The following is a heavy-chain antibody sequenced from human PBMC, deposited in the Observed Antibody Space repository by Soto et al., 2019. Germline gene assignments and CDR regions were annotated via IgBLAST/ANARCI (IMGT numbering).Heavy chain of an antibody. J-gene: IGHJ3*02. CDR3: ARDHSSSWYAFDI. CDR1: GFTFSSYW. V-gene: IGHV3-7*01. CDR2: IKQDGSEK. D-gene: IGHD6-13*01. Sequence: GESLKISCAASGFTFSSYWMSWVRQAPGKGLEWVANIKQDGSEKYYVDSVKGRFTISRDNAKNSLYLQMNSLRAEDTAVYYCARDHSSSWYAFDIWGQGTMVTVSS.